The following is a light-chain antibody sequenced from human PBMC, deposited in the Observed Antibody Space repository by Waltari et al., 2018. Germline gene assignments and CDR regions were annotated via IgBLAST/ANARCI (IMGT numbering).Light chain of an antibody. CDR2: WAS. Sequence: IVMTQSPDSLAVSLGERATINCKSSQSVLDSSNNKNYVAWYQQKPGQPPKLLIYWASTRESGVPGRFSGSGSGTEFTLTVSSLQAEDVSVYYCQQYYNTPYTFGQGTKLEI. V-gene: IGKV4-1*01. CDR3: QQYYNTPYT. CDR1: QSVLDSSNNKNY. J-gene: IGKJ2*01.